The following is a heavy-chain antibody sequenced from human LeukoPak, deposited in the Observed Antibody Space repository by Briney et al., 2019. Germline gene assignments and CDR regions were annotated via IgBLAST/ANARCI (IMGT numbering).Heavy chain of an antibody. CDR1: GGSISSYY. V-gene: IGHV4-4*09. CDR3: ARHGIRNYYYYYMDV. Sequence: SETLSLTCTVSGGSISSYYWNWIRQPPGKGLEWIGYIYTSGSTNYNPSLKSRVTISVDTSKNQFSLKLSSVTAADTAVYYCARHGIRNYYYYYMDVWGKGTTVTVSS. D-gene: IGHD5-18*01. CDR2: IYTSGST. J-gene: IGHJ6*03.